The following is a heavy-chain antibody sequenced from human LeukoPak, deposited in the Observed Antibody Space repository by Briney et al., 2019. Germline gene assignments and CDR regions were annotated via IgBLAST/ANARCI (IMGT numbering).Heavy chain of an antibody. D-gene: IGHD6-25*01. CDR3: AREIAALYYYYYYGMDV. CDR1: GFTFSSYW. Sequence: GGSLRLSCAASGFTFSSYWMSWVRQAPGKGLEWVANIKQDGSEKYYVDSVKGRFTISRDNAKNSLYLQMNSLRAEDTAVYYCAREIAALYYYYYYGMDVWGQGTTVTVSS. V-gene: IGHV3-7*01. J-gene: IGHJ6*02. CDR2: IKQDGSEK.